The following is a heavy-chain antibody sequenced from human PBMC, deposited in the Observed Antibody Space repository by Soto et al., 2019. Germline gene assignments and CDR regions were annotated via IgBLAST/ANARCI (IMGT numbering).Heavy chain of an antibody. CDR1: GFTFDDYA. D-gene: IGHD5-18*01. CDR2: ITWYGGST. J-gene: IGHJ5*02. CDR3: AKGGRYSYGLLNT. V-gene: IGHV3-43D*04. Sequence: GGSLRLSCAASGFTFDDYAMHWVRQPPGKGLEWVSLITWYGGSTYYADSVKGRFTISRDNSKNSLFLQMNSLRTQDSSLYFCAKGGRYSYGLLNTWGQGSLVTVSS.